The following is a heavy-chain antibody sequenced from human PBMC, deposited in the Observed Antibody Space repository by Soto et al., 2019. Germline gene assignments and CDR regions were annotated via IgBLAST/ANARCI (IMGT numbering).Heavy chain of an antibody. D-gene: IGHD2-21*02. CDR3: TRWSGDYTAFDI. CDR2: IRSKASGGTT. CDR1: EFIFGDVD. J-gene: IGHJ3*02. V-gene: IGHV3-49*05. Sequence: EVQVVESGGGLVKPGRSLRLSCTASEFIFGDVDMTWFRQAPGKGLEWVGFIRSKASGGTTEYAASVKGRFIIIRDESKIITYLQMNSLKTEDTGVYYCTRWSGDYTAFDILGQGTMVTVAS.